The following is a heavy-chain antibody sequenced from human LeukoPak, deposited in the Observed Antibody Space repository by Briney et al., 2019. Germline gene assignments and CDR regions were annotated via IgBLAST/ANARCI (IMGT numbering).Heavy chain of an antibody. CDR3: ARDHAAGWELPLNWFDP. J-gene: IGHJ5*02. CDR1: GGTFSSYA. D-gene: IGHD1-26*01. V-gene: IGHV1-18*01. Sequence: GASVKVSCKASGGTFSSYAISWVRQAPGQGLEWMGWISAYNGNTNYAQKLQGRVTMTTDTSTSTAYMELRSLRSDDTAVYYCARDHAAGWELPLNWFDPWGQGALVTVSS. CDR2: ISAYNGNT.